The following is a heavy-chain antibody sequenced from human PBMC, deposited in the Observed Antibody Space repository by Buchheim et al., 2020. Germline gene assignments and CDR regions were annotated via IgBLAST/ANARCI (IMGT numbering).Heavy chain of an antibody. CDR3: ARAREGVTMDGGVIVEPKGGLDV. Sequence: QEHLVQSGGGAVQPGRSLRLSCEASRFNFRSFAMHWVRQAPGKGLEWVAVISYDATEKYYADSVRGRFIISRDNSKNTLSLQMSGLRPDDTALYFCARAREGVTMDGGVIVEPKGGLDVWGQGAT. J-gene: IGHJ6*02. D-gene: IGHD3-16*02. V-gene: IGHV3-30*03. CDR1: RFNFRSFA. CDR2: ISYDATEK.